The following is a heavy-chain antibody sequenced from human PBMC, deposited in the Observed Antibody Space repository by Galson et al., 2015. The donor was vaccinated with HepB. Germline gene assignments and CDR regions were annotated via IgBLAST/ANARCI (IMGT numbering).Heavy chain of an antibody. CDR3: ARDRESVTGTTLDI. V-gene: IGHV3-48*03. CDR2: ISNSGNTI. D-gene: IGHD1-20*01. Sequence: SLRLSCAASGFTFRNDEMTWVRQSPGKGLEWVSFISNSGNTIYYADSVRGRFTIPRDNARNSLYLQMNSLRAEDTAVYYCARDRESVTGTTLDIWGQGTMVTVAS. CDR1: GFTFRNDE. J-gene: IGHJ3*02.